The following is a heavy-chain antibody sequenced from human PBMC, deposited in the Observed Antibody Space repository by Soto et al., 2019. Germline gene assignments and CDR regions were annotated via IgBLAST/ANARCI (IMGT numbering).Heavy chain of an antibody. Sequence: QLQLQESGPGLVKSSETLSLTCTVSGGSIISSDYYWVWIRKSPGKGLERIATIYFSGSTYYNTFHKSRGTISVDTSKNRFSQRMSSVTAADTSVYYCARLDYCGPTTCCEGDNGLDPWGQGILFTVSS. V-gene: IGHV4-39*01. CDR3: ARLDYCGPTTCCEGDNGLDP. D-gene: IGHD2-2*01. J-gene: IGHJ5*02. CDR2: IYFSGST. CDR1: GGSIISSDYY.